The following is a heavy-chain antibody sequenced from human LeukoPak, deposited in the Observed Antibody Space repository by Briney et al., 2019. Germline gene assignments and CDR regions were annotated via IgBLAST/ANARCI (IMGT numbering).Heavy chain of an antibody. CDR3: TRGRSPNWFDP. V-gene: IGHV3-66*01. CDR2: IYSGGST. Sequence: GESLRLPCAASGLTVSSNYMTWVRQAPGKGLEWVSVIYSGGSTYYADSVRGRFTISRDNSKNTLYLQMNSLRAEDTAVYYCTRGRSPNWFDPWGQGTLVTVSS. CDR1: GLTVSSNY. J-gene: IGHJ5*02. D-gene: IGHD1-26*01.